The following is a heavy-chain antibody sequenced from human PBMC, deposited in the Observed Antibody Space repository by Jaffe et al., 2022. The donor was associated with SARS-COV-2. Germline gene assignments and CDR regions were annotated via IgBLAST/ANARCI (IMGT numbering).Heavy chain of an antibody. Sequence: QVQLVESGGGVVQPGRSLRLSCAASGFTFSSYGMHWVRQAPGKGLEWVAVIWYDGSNKYYADSVKGRFTISRDNSKNTLYLQMNSLRAEDTAVYYCARDQYSGSPRRGCGMDVWGQGTTVTVSS. D-gene: IGHD1-26*01. CDR3: ARDQYSGSPRRGCGMDV. J-gene: IGHJ6*02. CDR1: GFTFSSYG. CDR2: IWYDGSNK. V-gene: IGHV3-33*01.